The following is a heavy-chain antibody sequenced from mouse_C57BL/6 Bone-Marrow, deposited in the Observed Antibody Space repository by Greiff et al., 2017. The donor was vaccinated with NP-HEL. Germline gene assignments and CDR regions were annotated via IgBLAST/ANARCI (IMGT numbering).Heavy chain of an antibody. CDR3: AREVYDGYDY. CDR1: GYTFTSYG. D-gene: IGHD2-3*01. J-gene: IGHJ2*01. V-gene: IGHV1-81*01. CDR2: IYPRSGNT. Sequence: VKVVESGAELARPGASVKLSCKASGYTFTSYGISWVKQRTGQGLEWIGEIYPRSGNTYYNEKFKGKATLTADKSSSTAYMELRSLTSEDSAVYFCAREVYDGYDYWGQGTTLTVSS.